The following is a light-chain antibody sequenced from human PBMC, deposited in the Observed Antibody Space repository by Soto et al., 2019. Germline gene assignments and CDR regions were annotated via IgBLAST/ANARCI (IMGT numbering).Light chain of an antibody. V-gene: IGLV1-40*01. CDR3: QSYDSSLGYV. J-gene: IGLJ1*01. CDR1: SSNIGAGYD. CDR2: GNS. Sequence: QSVLTRPPSVSGAPGQRVTISCTGSSSNIGAGYDVHWYQQLPGTAPKLLIYGNSNRPSGVPDRFSGSKSGTSASLAITGLQAEDEADYYCQSYDSSLGYVFGTGTKVTVL.